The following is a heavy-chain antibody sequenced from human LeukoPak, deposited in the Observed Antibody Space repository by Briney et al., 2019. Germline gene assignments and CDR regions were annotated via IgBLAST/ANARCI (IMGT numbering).Heavy chain of an antibody. CDR1: GFTISSNY. V-gene: IGHV3-53*01. D-gene: IGHD3-16*01. J-gene: IGHJ3*02. Sequence: PGRSLRLSCAASGFTISSNYMSWVRQAPGKGLEWVSVIYSGGSTYYSDSVKGRFTISRDNSKNTLYLQMNSLRAEDTAVYYCARGGYDAFDIWGQGTMVTVSS. CDR3: ARGGYDAFDI. CDR2: IYSGGST.